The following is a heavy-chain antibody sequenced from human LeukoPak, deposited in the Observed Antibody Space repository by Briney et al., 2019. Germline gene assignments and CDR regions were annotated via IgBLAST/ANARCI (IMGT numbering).Heavy chain of an antibody. CDR1: GFIFNNYW. J-gene: IGHJ4*02. CDR3: ARALCD. CDR2: IKEDGSEK. D-gene: IGHD2-21*01. Sequence: PGGSLRLSCAASGFIFNNYWMHWVRQAPGKGLEWVANIKEDGSEKYYVGSVKGRFSISRDNAKNSLYLQMNSLRAEDTAVYYCARALCDWGQGTLVTVSS. V-gene: IGHV3-7*03.